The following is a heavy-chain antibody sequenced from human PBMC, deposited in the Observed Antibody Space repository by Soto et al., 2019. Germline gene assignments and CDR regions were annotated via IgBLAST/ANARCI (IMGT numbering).Heavy chain of an antibody. V-gene: IGHV1-69*13. J-gene: IGHJ6*02. Sequence: GASVKVSCKASGGTFHSYAISWVRQAPGQGLEWMGGIIPIFGTANYAQKFQGRVTITADESTSTAYMELSSLRSEDTAVYYCAGWDPYYYYGMDVWGQGTTVTVSS. CDR1: GGTFHSYA. D-gene: IGHD1-26*01. CDR2: IIPIFGTA. CDR3: AGWDPYYYYGMDV.